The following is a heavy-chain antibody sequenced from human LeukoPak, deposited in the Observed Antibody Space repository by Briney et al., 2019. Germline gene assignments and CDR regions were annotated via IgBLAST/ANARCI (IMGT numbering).Heavy chain of an antibody. J-gene: IGHJ3*02. D-gene: IGHD2-8*01. Sequence: EASVKVSCKASGYTFTGYYMHWVRQAPGQGHEWMGWINPNSGGTNYAQKFQGRVTMTRDTSISTAYMELSRLRSDDTAVYYCARDRNGVAPLVIWGQGTMVTVSS. V-gene: IGHV1-2*02. CDR3: ARDRNGVAPLVI. CDR1: GYTFTGYY. CDR2: INPNSGGT.